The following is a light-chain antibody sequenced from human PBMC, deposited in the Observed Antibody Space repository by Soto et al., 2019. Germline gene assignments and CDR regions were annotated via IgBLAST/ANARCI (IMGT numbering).Light chain of an antibody. CDR2: GAS. Sequence: EIVLTQSPGTMYLSPGERATLSCRASQTVSSTSLAWYQQKPGQAPRLLIYGASSRATGIPDRFSGSGSGTDFTLTISRLEPEDFAVYYCQQYGSSPETLGQGTKVEIK. V-gene: IGKV3-20*01. CDR3: QQYGSSPET. J-gene: IGKJ1*01. CDR1: QTVSSTS.